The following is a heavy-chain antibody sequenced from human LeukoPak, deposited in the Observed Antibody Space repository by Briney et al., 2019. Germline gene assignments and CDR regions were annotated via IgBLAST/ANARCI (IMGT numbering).Heavy chain of an antibody. CDR3: AKGDVVTAIFPLDY. V-gene: IGHV3-23*01. J-gene: IGHJ4*02. Sequence: PGGSLRLSCAASGFTFSSYAMGWVRQAPGKGLEWVSGISGSGGTTYYADSVQGRFTISRDNSKKTLFLQMSSQRAEDTAVYYCAKGDVVTAIFPLDYWGQGTLVIVSS. CDR2: ISGSGGTT. D-gene: IGHD5-12*01. CDR1: GFTFSSYA.